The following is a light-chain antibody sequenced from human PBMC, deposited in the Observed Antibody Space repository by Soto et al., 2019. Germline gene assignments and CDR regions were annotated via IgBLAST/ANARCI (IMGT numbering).Light chain of an antibody. CDR3: SSYRSSDTLEV. Sequence: QSVLTQPSSVSASPGQSISISCTGTSDDIGAYDYVSWYQQHPGKAPKLILYAVSNRPSGVSTRFSGSKSGNTASLTISGVHADDEADYYCSSYRSSDTLEVFGTGTKVTVL. J-gene: IGLJ1*01. CDR2: AVS. V-gene: IGLV2-14*01. CDR1: SDDIGAYDY.